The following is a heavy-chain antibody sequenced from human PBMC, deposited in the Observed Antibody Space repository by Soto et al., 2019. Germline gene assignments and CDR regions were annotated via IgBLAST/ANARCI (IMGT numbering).Heavy chain of an antibody. CDR2: GYYSGST. Sequence: PSETLSLTCTVSGTSMSGHFWSWMRQPPGKGLEWIGYGYYSGSTLYNPSLKSRVTISLDTSKNHFSLRLSSVTSADTAVYYCARGVDLSLLRTGWFDPWGQGTLVTVS. CDR3: ARGVDLSLLRTGWFDP. CDR1: GTSMSGHF. D-gene: IGHD1-1*01. V-gene: IGHV4-59*11. J-gene: IGHJ5*02.